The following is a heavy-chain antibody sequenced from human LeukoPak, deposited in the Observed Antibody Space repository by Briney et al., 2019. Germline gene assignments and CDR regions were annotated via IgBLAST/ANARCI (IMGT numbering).Heavy chain of an antibody. V-gene: IGHV3-23*01. CDR3: AKPSRYCSSTSCYPNYFDY. CDR1: GFTFSSYG. D-gene: IGHD2-2*01. J-gene: IGHJ4*02. Sequence: GGSLRLSCAASGFTFSSYGMSWVRQAPGKGLEWVSGISGSGGRTNYAESVKGRFIICRDNSKNNLYVQMNSLRAEETAVYYCAKPSRYCSSTSCYPNYFDYWGQGTLVTVSS. CDR2: ISGSGGRT.